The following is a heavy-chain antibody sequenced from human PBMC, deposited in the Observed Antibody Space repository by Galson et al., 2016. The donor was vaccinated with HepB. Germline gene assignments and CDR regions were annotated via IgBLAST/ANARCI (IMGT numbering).Heavy chain of an antibody. V-gene: IGHV1-2*02. J-gene: IGHJ5*02. CDR2: ISPGTGGT. CDR1: GDTLSGYY. Sequence: SVKVSCKASGDTLSGYYLHWVRQVPGQGPEWMGWISPGTGGTFSAEEFQGRIIMTRDTSISTFFMELSRLTNNDTAVYYCARDAEGLKHNWFHPWGQGTLVTVSS. CDR3: ARDAEGLKHNWFHP.